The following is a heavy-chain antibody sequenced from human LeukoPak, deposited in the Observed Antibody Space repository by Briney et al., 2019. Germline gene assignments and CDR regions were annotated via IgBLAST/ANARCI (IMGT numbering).Heavy chain of an antibody. CDR1: GFTFSSYS. CDR3: ARDTTTVTTPYFDY. D-gene: IGHD4-17*01. V-gene: IGHV3-48*01. J-gene: IGHJ4*02. CDR2: ISSSSSTI. Sequence: PGGSLRLSCAASGFTFSSYSMNWVRQAPGKGLEWVSSISSSSSTIYYADSVKGRFTISRDNAKNSLYLQMNSLRAEDTAVYYCARDTTTVTTPYFDYWGQGTLVTVSS.